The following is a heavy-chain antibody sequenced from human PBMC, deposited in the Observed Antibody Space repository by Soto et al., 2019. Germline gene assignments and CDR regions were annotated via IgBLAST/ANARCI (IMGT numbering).Heavy chain of an antibody. V-gene: IGHV1-18*01. CDR3: ARDIRTMDV. Sequence: QVQLVQSGAEVKKPGASVKVSCKASGYTFTSYGISWVRQAPGQGLGWMGWIRAYNGNTNYAQKLQGRVTMTTDPSTSTAYMELRSLSSDDTAVYYWARDIRTMDVWGQGTTVTVSS. J-gene: IGHJ6*02. CDR1: GYTFTSYG. CDR2: IRAYNGNT.